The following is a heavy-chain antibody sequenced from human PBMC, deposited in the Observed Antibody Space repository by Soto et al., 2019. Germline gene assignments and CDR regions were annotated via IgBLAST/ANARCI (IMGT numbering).Heavy chain of an antibody. CDR3: ARVVVVPAATPFDY. Sequence: QLQLQESGPGLVKPSETLSLTCTVSGGSISSSSYYWGWSRQPPGKGLEWIGSIYYSGSTYYNPSLKSRVTISVDTSKDQFSLKLSSVTAADTAVYYCARVVVVPAATPFDYWGQGTLVTVSS. CDR1: GGSISSSSYY. CDR2: IYYSGST. J-gene: IGHJ4*02. D-gene: IGHD2-2*01. V-gene: IGHV4-39*01.